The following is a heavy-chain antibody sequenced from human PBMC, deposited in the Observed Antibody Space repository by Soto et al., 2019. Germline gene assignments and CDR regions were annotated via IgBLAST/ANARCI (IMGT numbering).Heavy chain of an antibody. Sequence: GASVKVSCKVSGYTLTELSMHWVRQAPGKGLEWMGGFDPEDGETIYAQKFQGRVTMTEDTSTDTAYMELSSLRSEDTAVYYCATEDDYGDDPSFDYWGQGTLVTVSS. V-gene: IGHV1-24*01. CDR2: FDPEDGET. CDR1: GYTLTELS. D-gene: IGHD4-17*01. CDR3: ATEDDYGDDPSFDY. J-gene: IGHJ4*02.